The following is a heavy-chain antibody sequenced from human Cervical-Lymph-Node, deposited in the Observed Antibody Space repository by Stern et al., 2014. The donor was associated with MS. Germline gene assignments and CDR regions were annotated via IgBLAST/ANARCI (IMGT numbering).Heavy chain of an antibody. D-gene: IGHD3-3*01. CDR3: ARHDQFLGGMDV. J-gene: IGHJ6*02. Sequence: QLQLQESGPGLVKPSETLSLTCTVSGASVSSGSYYWGWIRQSPGKRLEWVGYVYYTGPPYSNPSLSSRAPIPEDTPKTPSSLNRTSVPATDTAVYYCARHDQFLGGMDVWGQGTTVTVSS. V-gene: IGHV4-39*01. CDR2: VYYTGPP. CDR1: GASVSSGSYY.